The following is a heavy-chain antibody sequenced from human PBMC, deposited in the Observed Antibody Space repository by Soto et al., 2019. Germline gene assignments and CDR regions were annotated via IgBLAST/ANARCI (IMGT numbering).Heavy chain of an antibody. CDR2: IYYSGST. D-gene: IGHD2-2*01. CDR3: VRHTSDLWFDP. V-gene: IGHV4-39*01. Sequence: QLQLQESGPGLVKPSETLSLTCSVSGGSISSSSYFWGWTRQPPGKGLEWIGSIYYSGSTYNNPSLKGRATASVGTSKNQSSPKLSPVTAADTAVYSCVRHTSDLWFDPWGQGTLVTVSS. CDR1: GGSISSSSYF. J-gene: IGHJ5*02.